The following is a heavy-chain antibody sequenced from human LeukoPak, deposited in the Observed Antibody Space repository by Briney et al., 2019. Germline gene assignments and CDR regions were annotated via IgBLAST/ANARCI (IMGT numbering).Heavy chain of an antibody. CDR3: ARYTSGSYFDS. Sequence: PGGSLRLSCAASGFTVSSNDMTWVRQAPGEGLEWVSVIYKSGNTFYSDSVKSRFTISRDNSKNAVYLQMDSLRAEDTAVYYCARYTSGSYFDSWGQGTLVTVSS. V-gene: IGHV3-53*01. CDR2: IYKSGNT. J-gene: IGHJ4*02. D-gene: IGHD6-19*01. CDR1: GFTVSSND.